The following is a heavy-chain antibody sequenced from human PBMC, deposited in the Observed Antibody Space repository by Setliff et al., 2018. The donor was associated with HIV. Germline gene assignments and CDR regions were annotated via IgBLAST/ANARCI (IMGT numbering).Heavy chain of an antibody. V-gene: IGHV1-3*01. CDR2: ITGDNDNT. Sequence: ASVKVSCKASGYTFNNYAMHWVRQAPGQRLEWVGWITGDNDNTKYSEKFKGRVTITRDSSASTAYMELGSLTSEDTAVYYCATERYQLRYNSYYYYYGMDVWGQGTTVTVSS. CDR3: ATERYQLRYNSYYYYYGMDV. J-gene: IGHJ6*02. CDR1: GYTFNNYA. D-gene: IGHD2-2*02.